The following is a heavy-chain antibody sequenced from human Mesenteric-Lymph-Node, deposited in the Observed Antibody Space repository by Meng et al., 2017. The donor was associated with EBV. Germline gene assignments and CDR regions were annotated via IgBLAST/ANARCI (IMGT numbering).Heavy chain of an antibody. Sequence: QLQESAPGLVTPSQTLSLTCAVSGGSISGSPYYWSWIRQSPGKGLEWIGYSSGNTYYNPSLKSRVSISLDTSKNQFFLKLTSVTAADTAVYYCARGNYNFGQNFDYWGQGTLVTVFS. D-gene: IGHD1-1*01. CDR3: ARGNYNFGQNFDY. J-gene: IGHJ4*02. V-gene: IGHV4-30-4*01. CDR2: YSSGNT. CDR1: GGSISGSPYY.